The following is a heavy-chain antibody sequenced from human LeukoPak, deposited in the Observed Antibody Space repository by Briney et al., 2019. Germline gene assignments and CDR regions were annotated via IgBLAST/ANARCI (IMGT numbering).Heavy chain of an antibody. D-gene: IGHD6-13*01. J-gene: IGHJ4*02. CDR1: GFTFSSYA. CDR2: ISGSGGST. Sequence: PGGSLRLSCAASGFTFSSYAMSWVRQAPGKGLEWVSAISGSGGSTYYADSVKGRFTVSRDNSRNTLYLQLNSLRAEDTAVYYCAKVNSWRLKELDYWGQGTLVTVSS. V-gene: IGHV3-23*01. CDR3: AKVNSWRLKELDY.